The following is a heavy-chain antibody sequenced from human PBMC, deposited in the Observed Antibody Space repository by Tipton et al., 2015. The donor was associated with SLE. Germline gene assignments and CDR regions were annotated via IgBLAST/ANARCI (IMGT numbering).Heavy chain of an antibody. D-gene: IGHD2-2*01. J-gene: IGHJ4*02. Sequence: TLSLTCAFSGGSISGNYWWSWVRQPPGKGLEWIGEIYESGSTKYNPSVKSRVTMSVDTSKNQCSLKLSSVTAADTAVYYCARGTSIVVVPAALTDWGQGTLVTVSS. CDR3: ARGTSIVVVPAALTD. CDR1: GGSISGNYW. V-gene: IGHV4-4*02. CDR2: IYESGST.